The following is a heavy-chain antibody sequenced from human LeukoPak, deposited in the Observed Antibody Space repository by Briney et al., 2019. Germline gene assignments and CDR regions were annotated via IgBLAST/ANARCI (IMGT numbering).Heavy chain of an antibody. Sequence: SVTLSLTCTVSGDSISSYYWSWIRQPPGKGLEWIGYIYYSGITNYNPSLKSRVTISVDTSQNQFSLKLNSVTPADTAVYYCARAWTYDYYFDYWGQGTLVTVSS. CDR1: GDSISSYY. D-gene: IGHD3-16*01. J-gene: IGHJ4*02. CDR2: IYYSGIT. V-gene: IGHV4-59*01. CDR3: ARAWTYDYYFDY.